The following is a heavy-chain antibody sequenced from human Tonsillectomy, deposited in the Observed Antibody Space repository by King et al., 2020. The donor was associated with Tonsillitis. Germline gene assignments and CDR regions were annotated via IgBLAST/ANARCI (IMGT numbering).Heavy chain of an antibody. J-gene: IGHJ4*02. CDR2: IRTKAYGGTT. V-gene: IGHV3-49*03. D-gene: IGHD3-22*01. Sequence: VQLVESGGGLVQPGRSQRLSCTPSGFPFGDFAMSWFRQAPGKGLEWVGFIRTKAYGGTTEYAASVKGRFTISRDDSKSIAYLQMNSLKTEDTAVYYCTRVHWAYYDSSGYYLDYWGQGTLVTVSS. CDR3: TRVHWAYYDSSGYYLDY. CDR1: GFPFGDFA.